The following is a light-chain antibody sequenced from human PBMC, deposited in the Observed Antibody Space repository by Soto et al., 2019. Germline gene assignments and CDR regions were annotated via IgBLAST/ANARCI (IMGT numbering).Light chain of an antibody. CDR2: GAS. CDR3: QRYGRLPLT. Sequence: EIVLTQSPGTLSLSPGERATLSCRASQSVSSSYLAWYKQKPGQAPRLLIYGASSRATGIPDRFSGSGSGTDVTLTISRLQPEDCALYYCQRYGRLPLTFGGGTKGEIK. J-gene: IGKJ4*01. V-gene: IGKV3-20*01. CDR1: QSVSSSY.